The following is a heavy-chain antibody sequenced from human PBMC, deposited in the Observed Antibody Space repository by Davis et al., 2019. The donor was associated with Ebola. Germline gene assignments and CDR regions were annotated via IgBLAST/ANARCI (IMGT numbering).Heavy chain of an antibody. D-gene: IGHD3-9*01. V-gene: IGHV1-18*01. CDR2: ISAYNGNT. CDR1: GYTFTSYV. Sequence: AASVKVSCKASGYTFTSYVISWVRQAPGQGLEWMGWISAYNGNTNYAQKLQGRVTMTTDTSTSTAYMELRSLRSDDTAVYYCARDSADDILTGYYNWGWFDPWGQGTLVTVSS. J-gene: IGHJ5*02. CDR3: ARDSADDILTGYYNWGWFDP.